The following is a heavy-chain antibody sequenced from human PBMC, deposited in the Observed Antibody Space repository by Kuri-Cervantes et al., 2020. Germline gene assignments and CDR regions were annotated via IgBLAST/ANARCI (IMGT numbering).Heavy chain of an antibody. J-gene: IGHJ4*02. CDR3: AREMGNWGYFDY. Sequence: GGSLRLSCAAPGFTFSSYSMNWVRQAPGKGLEWVSSISSSSSYIYYADSVKGRFTISRDNAKNSLYLQMNSLRAEDTAVYYCAREMGNWGYFDYWGQGTLVTVSS. CDR2: ISSSSSYI. V-gene: IGHV3-21*01. D-gene: IGHD7-27*01. CDR1: GFTFSSYS.